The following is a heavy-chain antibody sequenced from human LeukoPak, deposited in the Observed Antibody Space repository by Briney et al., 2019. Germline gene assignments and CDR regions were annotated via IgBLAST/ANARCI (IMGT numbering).Heavy chain of an antibody. J-gene: IGHJ4*02. CDR3: ARGSPLRKEFDY. CDR1: GFTFSSYS. D-gene: IGHD4-17*01. CDR2: ISGSGGST. V-gene: IGHV3-23*01. Sequence: PGGSLRLSCAASGFTFSSYSMNWVRQAPGKGLEWVSAISGSGGSTYYADSVKGRFTISRDNSKNTLYLQMNSLRAEDTAVYYCARGSPLRKEFDYWGQGTLVTVSS.